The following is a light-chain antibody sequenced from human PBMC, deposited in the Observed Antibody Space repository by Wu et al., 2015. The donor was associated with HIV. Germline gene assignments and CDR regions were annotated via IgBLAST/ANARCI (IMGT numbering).Light chain of an antibody. CDR3: QQYGSSRS. J-gene: IGKJ2*03. CDR2: DAS. Sequence: ESVLTQSPDTLSLSPGERATLSCRTSQSVNTFLSWYQQKPGQAPRLLIYDASNRAAGIPVRFSGSGSGTDFTLTISRLEPEDFAVYYCQQYGSSRSFGQGTKLEIK. V-gene: IGKV3-20*01. CDR1: QSVNTF.